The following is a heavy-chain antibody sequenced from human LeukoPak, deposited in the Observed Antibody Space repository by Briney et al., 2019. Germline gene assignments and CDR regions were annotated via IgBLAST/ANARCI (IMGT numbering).Heavy chain of an antibody. CDR3: ARHLDDSSGYYYRTMYYFDY. V-gene: IGHV5-51*01. CDR2: ISPGDSDT. CDR1: GYSFTTYR. Sequence: PGESLQISCKGSGYSFTTYRIGWVRQMPGKGLEWMGVISPGDSDTRYNPSFQGQVTISADKSISTAYLQWSSLKASDTAMYYCARHLDDSSGYYYRTMYYFDYWGQGTLVTVSS. D-gene: IGHD3-22*01. J-gene: IGHJ4*02.